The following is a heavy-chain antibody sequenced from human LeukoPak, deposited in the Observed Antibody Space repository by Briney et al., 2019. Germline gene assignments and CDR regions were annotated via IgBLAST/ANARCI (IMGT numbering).Heavy chain of an antibody. CDR3: ARVTGYMIEDYFDY. V-gene: IGHV4-39*07. CDR1: GGSISSSNYY. J-gene: IGHJ4*02. Sequence: PSETLSLTCTVSGGSISSSNYYWGWIRQPPGKGLEWIGSIYYSGSTYYKSSLKSLVTISVDTSKNQFSLTLNSVTAADTAVYYCARVTGYMIEDYFDYWGQGTLVTVSS. D-gene: IGHD3-22*01. CDR2: IYYSGST.